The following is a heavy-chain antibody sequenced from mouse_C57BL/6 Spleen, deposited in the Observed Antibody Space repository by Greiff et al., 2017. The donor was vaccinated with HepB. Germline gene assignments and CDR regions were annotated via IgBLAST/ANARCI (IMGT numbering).Heavy chain of an antibody. CDR1: GFTFSNYW. CDR2: IRLKSDNYAT. J-gene: IGHJ1*03. Sequence: EVKLQESGGGLVQPGGSMKLSCVASGFTFSNYWMNWVRQSPEKGLEWVAQIRLKSDNYATHYAESVKGRFTISRDDSKSSVYLQMNNLRAEDTGIYYCTSLYYGSSYWYFDVWGTGTTVTVSS. CDR3: TSLYYGSSYWYFDV. V-gene: IGHV6-3*01. D-gene: IGHD1-1*01.